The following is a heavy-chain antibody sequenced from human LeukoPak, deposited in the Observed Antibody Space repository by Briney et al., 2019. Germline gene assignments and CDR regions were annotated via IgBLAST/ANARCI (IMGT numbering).Heavy chain of an antibody. CDR2: MNPNNT. Sequence: ASVKVSCKASGYTFTSYDINWVRQATGQGLEWMGWMNPNNTGYAQKFQGRVTMTRNTSISTAYMELSSLRSEDTAVYYCARDRGSGVSFRYNWFDPWGQGTLVTVSS. CDR3: ARDRGSGVSFRYNWFDP. CDR1: GYTFTSYD. V-gene: IGHV1-8*01. J-gene: IGHJ5*02. D-gene: IGHD1-26*01.